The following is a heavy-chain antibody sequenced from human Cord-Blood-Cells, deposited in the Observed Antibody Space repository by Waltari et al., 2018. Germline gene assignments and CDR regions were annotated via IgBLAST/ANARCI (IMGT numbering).Heavy chain of an antibody. D-gene: IGHD3-10*01. Sequence: QVQLQESGPGLVQPSETLSLTCTVAGGSISSYYWSWIRQPAGKGLEWIGRFYTSGSTNYSPSLKSQVAMSVHTSKRQFSPKLGSETEAGTAIYYCARDPGEYWYYDLWGRGTLFTGS. J-gene: IGHJ2*01. V-gene: IGHV4-4*07. CDR2: FYTSGST. CDR1: GGSISSYY. CDR3: ARDPGEYWYYDL.